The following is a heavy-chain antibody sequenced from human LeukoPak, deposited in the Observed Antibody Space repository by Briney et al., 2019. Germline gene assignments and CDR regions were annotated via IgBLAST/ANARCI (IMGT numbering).Heavy chain of an antibody. J-gene: IGHJ3*02. CDR3: ARATSPGLAAAVAFHI. V-gene: IGHV3-30*03. CDR2: ISYDGSNK. CDR1: GFTFSSYG. Sequence: AGGSLRLSCAASGFTFSSYGMHWVRQAPGKGLEWVAVISYDGSNKYYADSVRGRFTISRDNAKNSLYLQVNSLRAEDTAVYYCARATSPGLAAAVAFHIWGQGTMVTVSS. D-gene: IGHD6-13*01.